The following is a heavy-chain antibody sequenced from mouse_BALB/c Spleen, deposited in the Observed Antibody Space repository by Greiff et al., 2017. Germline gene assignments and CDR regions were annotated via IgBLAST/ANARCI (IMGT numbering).Heavy chain of an antibody. Sequence: EVKLMESGGGLVQPGGSLSLSCAASGFTFSSYTMSWVRQTPEKRLEWVAYISNGGGSTYYPEIVTGRFTISRDNAKNTLYREMSSLRTEDTAMYYGTRDPDGNSANWYFDVWGAGTTVTVSS. D-gene: IGHD2-1*01. CDR3: TRDPDGNSANWYFDV. CDR2: ISNGGGST. V-gene: IGHV5-12-2*01. CDR1: GFTFSSYT. J-gene: IGHJ1*01.